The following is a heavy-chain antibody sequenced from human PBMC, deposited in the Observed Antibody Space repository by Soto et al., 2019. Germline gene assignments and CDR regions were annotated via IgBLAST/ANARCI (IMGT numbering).Heavy chain of an antibody. D-gene: IGHD3-10*01. V-gene: IGHV1-2*02. Sequence: QVQLVQSGAEVKKPGASVKLSCKASGYTFTNYHIHWVRQAPGQGPEWMGWINPNSGATKYAQKFQARVTMTRDTSIRTAYMDLSRLRSDDTAVYYCAIEFGSYWFDYWGQGTLGTVSS. CDR2: INPNSGAT. J-gene: IGHJ4*02. CDR1: GYTFTNYH. CDR3: AIEFGSYWFDY.